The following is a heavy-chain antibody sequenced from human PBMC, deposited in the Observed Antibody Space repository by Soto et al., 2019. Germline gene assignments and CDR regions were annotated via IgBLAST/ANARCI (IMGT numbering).Heavy chain of an antibody. CDR2: IKSLTDGGAT. J-gene: IGHJ5*02. CDR1: RLSFSNAW. V-gene: IGHV3-15*01. D-gene: IGHD3-22*01. CDR3: TADLPDNWFDP. Sequence: GGSLRLSCATSRLSFSNAWMNWVRQAPGRGLEWVGRIKSLTDGGATDYAAPVKGRFTITRDDSKDTLYLHMNNLKTEDTAMYFCTADLPDNWFDPWGQGTLVTVSS.